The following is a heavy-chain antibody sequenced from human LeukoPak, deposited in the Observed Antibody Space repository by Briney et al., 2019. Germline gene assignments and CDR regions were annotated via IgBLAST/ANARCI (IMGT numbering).Heavy chain of an antibody. CDR1: GFTFSSYA. Sequence: GGSLRLSCAASGFTFSSYAMHWVRQAPGKGLEWVAVISYDGSNKYYADYVKGRFTISRDNSKNTLYLQMNSLRVEDTTVYYCARELPSYSSSSRFDYWGQGTLVTVSS. CDR2: ISYDGSNK. J-gene: IGHJ4*02. V-gene: IGHV3-30*04. CDR3: ARELPSYSSSSRFDY. D-gene: IGHD6-6*01.